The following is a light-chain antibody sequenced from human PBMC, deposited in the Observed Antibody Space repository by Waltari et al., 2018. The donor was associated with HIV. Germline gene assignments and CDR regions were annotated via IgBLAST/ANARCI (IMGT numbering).Light chain of an antibody. Sequence: QSALTQPASVSGSLGQSITIPCTGTSSDVGGYDYVSWYQQHPGRAPKLLIYDVSNRPSVVANRFSGSKSGNTASLTISGLQAEDEAEYHCSSYTSSSALEVVFGGGTTLTVL. V-gene: IGLV2-14*01. CDR2: DVS. CDR3: SSYTSSSALEVV. CDR1: SSDVGGYDY. J-gene: IGLJ3*02.